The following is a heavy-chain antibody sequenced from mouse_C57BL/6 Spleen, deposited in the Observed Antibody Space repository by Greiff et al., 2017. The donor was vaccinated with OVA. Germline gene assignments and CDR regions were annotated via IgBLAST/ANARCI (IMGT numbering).Heavy chain of an antibody. CDR1: GYTFTSYW. V-gene: IGHV1-61*01. J-gene: IGHJ4*01. CDR3: ARELLRGAMDY. Sequence: QVQLKQPGAELVRPGSSVKLSCKASGYTFTSYWMDWVKQRPGQGLEWIGNIYPSDSETHYNQKFKDKATLTVDKSSSTAYMQLSSLTSEDSAVYYCARELLRGAMDYWGQGTSVTVSS. D-gene: IGHD1-1*01. CDR2: IYPSDSET.